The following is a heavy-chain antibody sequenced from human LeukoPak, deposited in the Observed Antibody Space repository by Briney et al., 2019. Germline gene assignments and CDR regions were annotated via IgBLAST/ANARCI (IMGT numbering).Heavy chain of an antibody. J-gene: IGHJ6*03. CDR2: IRYDGTSK. V-gene: IGHV3-30*02. CDR1: GFTLSSYG. CDR3: AKSIESSSSHYYYYYMDV. D-gene: IGHD6-6*01. Sequence: GGSLRLSCTASGFTLSSYGTHWLRQAPGKGLEWVTFIRYDGTSKYYVDSVKGRFTISRDNSKNTLYLQMNSLRADDTAVYFCAKSIESSSSHYYYYYMDVWGKGTTVTVSS.